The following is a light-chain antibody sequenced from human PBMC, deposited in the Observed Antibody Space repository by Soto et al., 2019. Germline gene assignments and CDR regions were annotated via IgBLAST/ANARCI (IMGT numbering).Light chain of an antibody. V-gene: IGLV2-11*01. J-gene: IGLJ1*01. CDR3: CSYAGSYYV. CDR1: SSDVGGYNY. Sequence: QSALTQPRSVSGSPGQSVTISCTGTSSDVGGYNYVSWYQQHPGKAPKLMIYDVSKRPSGVPDRFSGSKSGNTASLTISGLQAXDEXDYYCCSYAGSYYVFGTGTKVTVL. CDR2: DVS.